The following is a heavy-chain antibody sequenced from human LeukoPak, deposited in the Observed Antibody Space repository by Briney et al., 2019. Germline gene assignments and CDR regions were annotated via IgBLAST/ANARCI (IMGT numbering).Heavy chain of an antibody. Sequence: FETLSLTCAVYGGSFTAYYWNWIRQPPGKGLQWIGEINHSGSTNYIPSLKSRVSIYGHASKNQFSLKLSSVTAADSGVYYCARRSRVDLADGIAWSFDYWGRGTLV. J-gene: IGHJ4*02. CDR3: ARRSRVDLADGIAWSFDY. CDR2: INHSGST. D-gene: IGHD5-12*01. V-gene: IGHV4-34*01. CDR1: GGSFTAYY.